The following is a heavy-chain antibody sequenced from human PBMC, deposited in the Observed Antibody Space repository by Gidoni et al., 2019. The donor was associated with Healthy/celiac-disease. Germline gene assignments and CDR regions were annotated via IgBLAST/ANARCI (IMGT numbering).Heavy chain of an antibody. J-gene: IGHJ5*02. CDR2: ISGSGGIT. D-gene: IGHD2-15*01. Sequence: EVQLLASGGGLVQPGGSLRLSCAASGFTFSSHAMSWFRQAAGKGLGWVSGISGSGGITVYVDSVQDRFTSSRDNSKNTLYLQMNSLRGEDTAVYYCAKEWEGCSGGSCSFDPWGQGTLVTVSS. V-gene: IGHV3-23*01. CDR3: AKEWEGCSGGSCSFDP. CDR1: GFTFSSHA.